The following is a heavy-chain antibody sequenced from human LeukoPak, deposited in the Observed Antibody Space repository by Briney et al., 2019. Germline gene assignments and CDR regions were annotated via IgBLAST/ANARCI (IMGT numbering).Heavy chain of an antibody. J-gene: IGHJ4*02. D-gene: IGHD2-8*01. CDR1: GFTFSSYA. CDR3: AKGHGALAPNGY. CDR2: ISGSGGST. Sequence: GGSLRLSCAASGFTFSSYAMNWVRQAPGKGLEWVSGISGSGGSTYYADSVKGRFTISRDNSKNTLYLKMNTLRVEDTAVYYCAKGHGALAPNGYWGQGTLVAVSS. V-gene: IGHV3-23*01.